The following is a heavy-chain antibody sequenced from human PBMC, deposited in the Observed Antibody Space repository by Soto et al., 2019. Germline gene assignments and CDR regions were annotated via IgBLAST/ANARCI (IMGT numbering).Heavy chain of an antibody. CDR3: ATLQSRDALQDY. J-gene: IGHJ4*02. V-gene: IGHV1-46*01. Sequence: ASVKVSCKASGYTFTSCYMHWVRQAPGQGLEWMGIINPSGGSTSYAQKFQGRVTMTRDTSTSTVYMELSSLRSEDTAVYYCATLQSRDALQDYWGQGTLVTVSS. CDR1: GYTFTSCY. CDR2: INPSGGST. D-gene: IGHD2-15*01.